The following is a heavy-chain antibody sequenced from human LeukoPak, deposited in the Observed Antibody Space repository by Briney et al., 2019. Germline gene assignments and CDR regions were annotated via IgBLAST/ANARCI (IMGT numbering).Heavy chain of an antibody. D-gene: IGHD2-21*02. J-gene: IGHJ4*02. CDR1: GFTFSSFT. Sequence: GGSLRLSCTTSGFTFSSFTMSWVRQAPGKGLEWVSSISYNSANKWHADSVKGRFTIPRDNSKNTLYLQMHSLRADDTALYYCTKRRPSGSVTVDEYWGQGALVTVSS. V-gene: IGHV3-23*01. CDR3: TKRRPSGSVTVDEY. CDR2: ISYNSANK.